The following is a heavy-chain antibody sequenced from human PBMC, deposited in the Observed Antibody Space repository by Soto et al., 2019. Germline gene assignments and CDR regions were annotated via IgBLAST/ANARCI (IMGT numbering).Heavy chain of an antibody. D-gene: IGHD4-17*01. Sequence: SETLSLTCTVSGGSISSSSYYWGWIRQPPGKGLEWIGSIYYSGSTYYNPSLKSRVTISVDTSKNQFSLKLSSVTAADTAVYYCASMTTVTNDAFDIWGQGTMVTVSS. CDR2: IYYSGST. J-gene: IGHJ3*02. V-gene: IGHV4-39*01. CDR1: GGSISSSSYY. CDR3: ASMTTVTNDAFDI.